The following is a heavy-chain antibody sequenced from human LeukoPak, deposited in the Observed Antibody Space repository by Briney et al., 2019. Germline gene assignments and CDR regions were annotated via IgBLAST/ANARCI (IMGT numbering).Heavy chain of an antibody. CDR2: ISVDGSNK. CDR3: AKDGEVSWFGPESY. V-gene: IGHV3-30*18. CDR1: GFTFSSYG. D-gene: IGHD3-10*01. Sequence: GRSLRLSCAASGFTFSSYGMHWVRQAPGKGLEWVALISVDGSNKDYAESVKGRFTISRDSSKNTLYLQMNSLRAEDTAVYYCAKDGEVSWFGPESYWGQGTLVAVSS. J-gene: IGHJ4*02.